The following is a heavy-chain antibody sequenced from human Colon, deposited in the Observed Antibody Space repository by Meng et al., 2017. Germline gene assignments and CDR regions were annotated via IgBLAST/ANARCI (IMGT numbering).Heavy chain of an antibody. Sequence: VSRPESGPGLVKPSQPLSLTCTVSGCSISSGGYYWIWIRQHPGKGLEWIGYIYHSGTTYYNPSLKSRVTISVDTSENQFSLNLRSVTAADTAVYFCARTLRDYGKIDYWGQGTLVTVSS. CDR2: IYHSGTT. V-gene: IGHV4-31*03. J-gene: IGHJ4*02. CDR1: GCSISSGGYY. D-gene: IGHD4-17*01. CDR3: ARTLRDYGKIDY.